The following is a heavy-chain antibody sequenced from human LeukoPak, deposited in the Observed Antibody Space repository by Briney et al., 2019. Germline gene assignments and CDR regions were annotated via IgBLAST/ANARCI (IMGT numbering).Heavy chain of an antibody. V-gene: IGHV1-8*01. CDR2: RNPNSGRT. J-gene: IGHJ6*02. D-gene: IGHD6-13*01. CDR3: ARGAVSTHGMDV. Sequence: ASVKVSCKAFGYTFTNYDINWVRQATGQGLEWMGWRNPNSGRTGFAQKFQGRLTMTADTSISTAYMELSSLTSDDTAVYYCARGAVSTHGMDVWGQGTTVTVSS. CDR1: GYTFTNYD.